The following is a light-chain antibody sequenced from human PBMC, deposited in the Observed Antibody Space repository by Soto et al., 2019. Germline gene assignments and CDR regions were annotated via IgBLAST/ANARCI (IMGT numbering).Light chain of an antibody. CDR1: SSDVGGYNY. V-gene: IGLV2-14*01. Sequence: QSVLTQPGSVCGSPGQSITISCTGTSSDVGGYNYVSWYQQHPGKAPKLMIYEVSNRPSGVSNRFSGSKSGNTASLTISGLQAEDEADYYCSSYTSSSTPLYVFGTGTNVTVL. CDR3: SSYTSSSTPLYV. CDR2: EVS. J-gene: IGLJ1*01.